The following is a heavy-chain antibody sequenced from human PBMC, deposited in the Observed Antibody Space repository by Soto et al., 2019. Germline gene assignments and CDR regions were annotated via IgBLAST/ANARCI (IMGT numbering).Heavy chain of an antibody. CDR3: ARVQLYYYGSGSYYNEASSKDYYYYGMDV. J-gene: IGHJ6*02. CDR2: ISYDGSNK. V-gene: IGHV3-30-3*01. D-gene: IGHD3-10*01. Sequence: QVQLVESGGGVVQPGRSLRLSCAASGFTFSSYAMHWVRQAPGKGLEWVAVISYDGSNKYYADSVKGRFTISRDNSKNTLYLQMNSLRAEDTAVYYCARVQLYYYGSGSYYNEASSKDYYYYGMDVWGQGTTVTVSS. CDR1: GFTFSSYA.